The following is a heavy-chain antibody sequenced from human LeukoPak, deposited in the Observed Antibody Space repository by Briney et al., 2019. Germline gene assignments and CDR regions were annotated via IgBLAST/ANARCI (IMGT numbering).Heavy chain of an antibody. V-gene: IGHV3-48*03. CDR3: ARVHSGWYRVWDYYYMDV. Sequence: PGGSLRLSFAASGFTFSSYEMNWVRQAPGKGLEWVSYISSSGSTIYYADSVKGRFTISRDNAKNSLYLQMNSLRAEDTAVYYCARVHSGWYRVWDYYYMDVWGKGTTVTISS. D-gene: IGHD6-19*01. CDR1: GFTFSSYE. J-gene: IGHJ6*03. CDR2: ISSSGSTI.